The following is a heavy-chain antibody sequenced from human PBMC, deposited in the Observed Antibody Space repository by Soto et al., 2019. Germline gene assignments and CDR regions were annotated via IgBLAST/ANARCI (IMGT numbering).Heavy chain of an antibody. Sequence: QVQLVESGGGVVQPGRSLRLSCAASGFAFGSYGMHWVRQAPGKGLEWVALISYDGSSEYYADSVKGRFTISRDNSQNTLDLQMNSLRADDTAVYYCAKDGNVYTSGWYAPSLDYWGQGTLVTVSS. CDR1: GFAFGSYG. D-gene: IGHD6-19*01. V-gene: IGHV3-30*18. CDR2: ISYDGSSE. CDR3: AKDGNVYTSGWYAPSLDY. J-gene: IGHJ4*02.